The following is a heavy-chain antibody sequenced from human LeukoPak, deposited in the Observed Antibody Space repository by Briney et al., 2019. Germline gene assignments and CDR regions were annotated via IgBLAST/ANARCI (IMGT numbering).Heavy chain of an antibody. D-gene: IGHD7-27*01. CDR2: IYYSGST. V-gene: IGHV4-59*01. Sequence: SETLSLTCTVSGGSISSYYWSWIRQPPGKGLEWIGYIYYSGSTNYNPSLKSRVTISVDTSKNQFSLKLSSVTAANTAVYFCARGFRGDNFDYWGQGTLVTVSS. CDR3: ARGFRGDNFDY. J-gene: IGHJ4*02. CDR1: GGSISSYY.